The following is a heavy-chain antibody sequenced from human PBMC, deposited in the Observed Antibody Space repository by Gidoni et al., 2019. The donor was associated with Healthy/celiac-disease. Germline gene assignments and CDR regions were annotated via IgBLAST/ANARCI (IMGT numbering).Heavy chain of an antibody. J-gene: IGHJ4*02. CDR3: ARDMRDGDYAKFHVAPGY. CDR2: INPNSGGT. CDR1: GYTFTGYY. D-gene: IGHD4-17*01. Sequence: QVQLVQSGAEVKKPGASVKVSCKASGYTFTGYYMHWVRQAPGQGLEWMGWINPNSGGTNYAQKFQGRVTMTRDTSISTAYMELSRLRSDDTAVYYCARDMRDGDYAKFHVAPGYWGQGTLVTVSS. V-gene: IGHV1-2*02.